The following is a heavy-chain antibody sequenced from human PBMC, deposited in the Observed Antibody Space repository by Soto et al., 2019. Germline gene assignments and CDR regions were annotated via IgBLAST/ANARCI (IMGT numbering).Heavy chain of an antibody. CDR2: ISYDGSNK. V-gene: IGHV3-30*18. D-gene: IGHD2-2*01. Sequence: PGGSLRLSCAASGFTFSSYGMHWVRQAPGKGLEWVAVISYDGSNKYYAGSVKGRFTISRDNSKNTLYLQMNSLRAEDTAVYYCAKDLYYCSSTSCYWYDGMDVWGQGTTVTVSS. CDR3: AKDLYYCSSTSCYWYDGMDV. CDR1: GFTFSSYG. J-gene: IGHJ6*02.